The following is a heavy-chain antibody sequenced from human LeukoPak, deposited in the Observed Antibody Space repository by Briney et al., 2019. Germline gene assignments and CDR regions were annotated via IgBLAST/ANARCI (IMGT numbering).Heavy chain of an antibody. D-gene: IGHD5-24*01. CDR3: ARVGPLGWLQFQYYYGMDV. J-gene: IGHJ6*02. CDR1: GYTFTSYG. CDR2: ISAYNGNT. Sequence: ASVKVSCKASGYTFTSYGISWVRQAPGQGLEWMGWISAYNGNTNYAQKLQGRVTMTTDTSTSTAYMELRSLRSDDTAVYYCARVGPLGWLQFQYYYGMDVWGQGTTVTVSS. V-gene: IGHV1-18*01.